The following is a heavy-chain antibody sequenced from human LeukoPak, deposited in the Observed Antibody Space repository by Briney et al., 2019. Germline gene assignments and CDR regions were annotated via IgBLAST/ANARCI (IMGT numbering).Heavy chain of an antibody. CDR3: ARDLAYSSGRFDY. Sequence: SETLSLTCTVSGGSVSSGSYYWSWIRQPTGKGLGWIGYIYYSGSTNYNPSLKSRVTISVDTSKNQFSLKLSSVTAADTAVYYCARDLAYSSGRFDYWGQGTLVTVSS. CDR1: GGSVSSGSYY. CDR2: IYYSGST. V-gene: IGHV4-61*01. D-gene: IGHD6-19*01. J-gene: IGHJ4*02.